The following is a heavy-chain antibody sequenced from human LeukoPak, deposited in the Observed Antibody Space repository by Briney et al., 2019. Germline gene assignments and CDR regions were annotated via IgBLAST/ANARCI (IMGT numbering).Heavy chain of an antibody. D-gene: IGHD3-10*02. V-gene: IGHV3-23*01. Sequence: GGSLRLSCAASGFTFSSYAMSWVRQAPGKGLEWVSAISGSGGSTYYADSVKGRFTISRDNSKNTLYLQMNSLRAEDTAVYYCARGTAMFDYYYMDVWGKGTTVTVSS. CDR3: ARGTAMFDYYYMDV. CDR1: GFTFSSYA. CDR2: ISGSGGST. J-gene: IGHJ6*03.